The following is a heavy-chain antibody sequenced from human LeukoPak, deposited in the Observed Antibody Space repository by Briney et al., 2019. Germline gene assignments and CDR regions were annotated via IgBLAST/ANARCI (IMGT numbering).Heavy chain of an antibody. J-gene: IGHJ3*02. CDR2: IYYSGST. CDR1: GGSISSYH. D-gene: IGHD3-22*01. CDR3: ARARNYYDSSDYYYEGDAFDI. V-gene: IGHV4-59*01. Sequence: PSETLSLTCTVSGGSISSYHWSWIRQPPGKGLECIGFIYYSGSTNYNPSLKSRVTISVDTSKNQFPLKLSSVTAADTAVYYCARARNYYDSSDYYYEGDAFDIWGQGTMVTVSS.